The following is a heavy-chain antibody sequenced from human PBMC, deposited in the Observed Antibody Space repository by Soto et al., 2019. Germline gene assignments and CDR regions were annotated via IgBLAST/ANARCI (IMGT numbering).Heavy chain of an antibody. V-gene: IGHV3-7*05. J-gene: IGHJ3*02. D-gene: IGHD3-22*01. Sequence: EVQLVESGGGLVQPGESLRLSCSASGFTFSDYWMTWVRQAPGKGLEWVANIRKDESKKSYLDSVRGRFTVSRDNARNLLYLQMDSLRAEDTALYYCARDVSPGSGPYYDAFDIWDQGTMVTVSS. CDR2: IRKDESKK. CDR3: ARDVSPGSGPYYDAFDI. CDR1: GFTFSDYW.